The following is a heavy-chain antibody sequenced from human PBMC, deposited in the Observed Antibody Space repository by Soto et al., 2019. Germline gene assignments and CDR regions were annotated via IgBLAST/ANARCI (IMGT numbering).Heavy chain of an antibody. CDR3: ARVAPTVVVTATAGNAFDI. CDR2: ISSSSSTI. V-gene: IGHV3-48*02. CDR1: VFTFISYS. D-gene: IGHD2-21*02. Sequence: GWSLRLSCASSVFTFISYSMNWVRQAPGKGLEWVSYISSSSSTIYYADSVKGRFTISRDNAKNSLYLQMNSLRDEDTAVYYCARVAPTVVVTATAGNAFDIWGQGTMVTVSS. J-gene: IGHJ3*02.